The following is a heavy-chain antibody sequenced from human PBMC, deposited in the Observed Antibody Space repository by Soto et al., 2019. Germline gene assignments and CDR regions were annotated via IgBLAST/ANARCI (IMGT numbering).Heavy chain of an antibody. J-gene: IGHJ4*02. CDR1: GINYNTYA. D-gene: IGHD5-12*01. CDR3: ARAISGYVT. CDR2: INTGNGDT. Sequence: QVQLVQSGAEMKKPGASVKVSCKTSGINYNTYAIHWVRQAPGQGLEWMGWINTGNGDTRYSQNFQGRVTLTRDTYASTVYMDLDSLKSEDTGLYFCARAISGYVTWGQGTLVTVSS. V-gene: IGHV1-3*04.